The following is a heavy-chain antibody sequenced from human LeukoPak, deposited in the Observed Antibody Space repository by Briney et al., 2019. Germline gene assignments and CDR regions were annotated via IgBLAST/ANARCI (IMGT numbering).Heavy chain of an antibody. Sequence: GESLKISCKGSGYIFTNNWITWVRQMPGKGLEWMGIIYLGDSDTRYSPSFQGQVTISADKSITTAYLQWSSLKASDTAIYYCARHPSYTSGWPLDYWGQGTLVTVSS. D-gene: IGHD6-19*01. CDR3: ARHPSYTSGWPLDY. CDR2: IYLGDSDT. CDR1: GYIFTNNW. V-gene: IGHV5-51*01. J-gene: IGHJ4*02.